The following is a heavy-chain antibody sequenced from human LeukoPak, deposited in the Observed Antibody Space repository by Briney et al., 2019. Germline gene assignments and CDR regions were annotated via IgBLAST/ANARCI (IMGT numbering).Heavy chain of an antibody. D-gene: IGHD1-14*01. CDR3: VRNFATGD. Sequence: GSLRLSCAASGFTFSSHLMHWVRQAQGTGLVWVSSIKGDGTAPNYADSVKGRFTISRDNAKSTLYLQMSSLRVEDTAVYHCVRNFATGDWGQGTLVTVSS. V-gene: IGHV3-74*01. CDR1: GFTFSSHL. J-gene: IGHJ4*02. CDR2: IKGDGTAP.